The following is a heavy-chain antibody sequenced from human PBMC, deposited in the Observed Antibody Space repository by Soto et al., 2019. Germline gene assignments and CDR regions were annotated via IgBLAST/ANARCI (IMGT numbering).Heavy chain of an antibody. D-gene: IGHD3-22*01. V-gene: IGHV4-59*01. CDR1: GGSISDYY. CDR3: ARDREYYDSSGLYFDY. Sequence: PSETLSLTCSVSGGSISDYYWSWIRQPPGKGLEWIGYTYYGWNTNYNPSLKSRVTISVDTSKNQFSLKLISVTAADTAVYYCARDREYYDSSGLYFDYWGQGTLVTGS. J-gene: IGHJ4*02. CDR2: TYYGWNT.